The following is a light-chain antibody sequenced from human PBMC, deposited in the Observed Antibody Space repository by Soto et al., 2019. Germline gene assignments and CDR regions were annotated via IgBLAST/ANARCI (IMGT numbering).Light chain of an antibody. J-gene: IGKJ4*01. Sequence: EIVMTQSPATLSVSPGERAILSCRASQSVSSNLAWYQQKPGQAPRLLFYGASTRATGIPARFSGSGSGTEFTLTISSLQSEDFAVYYCQQYNNWPPLTFGGGTKVEIK. CDR2: GAS. CDR3: QQYNNWPPLT. CDR1: QSVSSN. V-gene: IGKV3-15*01.